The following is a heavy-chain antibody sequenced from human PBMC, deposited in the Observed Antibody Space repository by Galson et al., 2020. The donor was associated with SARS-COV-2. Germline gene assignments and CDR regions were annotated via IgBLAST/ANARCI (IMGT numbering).Heavy chain of an antibody. Sequence: GESLKISCAASGFSFSDYWMHWVRQAPGKGLVWVSRINSYGNSTNYADSVRGRFIVSRDNAKNMLYLEMNSLRAEDTAVYYCVRHSSGDYWGQGTLVTVSS. D-gene: IGHD3-22*01. CDR3: VRHSSGDY. CDR2: INSYGNST. V-gene: IGHV3-74*01. CDR1: GFSFSDYW. J-gene: IGHJ4*02.